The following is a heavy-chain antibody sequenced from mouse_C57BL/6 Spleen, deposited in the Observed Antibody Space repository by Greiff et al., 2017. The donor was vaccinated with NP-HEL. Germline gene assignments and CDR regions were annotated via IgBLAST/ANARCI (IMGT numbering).Heavy chain of an antibody. CDR3: TRAPYYYGSSWYYFDY. Sequence: EVQVVESGEGLVKPGGSLKLSCAASGFTFSSYAMSWVRQTPEKRLEWVAYISSGGDYIYYADTVKGRFTISRDNARNTLYLQMSSLKSEDTAMYYCTRAPYYYGSSWYYFDYWGQGTTLTVSS. V-gene: IGHV5-9-1*02. CDR2: ISSGGDYI. J-gene: IGHJ2*01. D-gene: IGHD1-1*01. CDR1: GFTFSSYA.